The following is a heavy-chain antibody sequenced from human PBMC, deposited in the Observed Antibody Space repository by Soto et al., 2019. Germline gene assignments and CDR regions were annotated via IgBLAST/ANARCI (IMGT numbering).Heavy chain of an antibody. V-gene: IGHV1-18*01. J-gene: IGHJ4*02. Sequence: GSVNVSCKTSNYNFTNYAITWVRQAPGQGLEWVGWISTYNGNTKSAQNLQGRVTMTTDTSTDTAYMDLRALRSDDTAIYYCAKLISSADELWGQGAMVTVSS. CDR2: ISTYNGNT. CDR1: NYNFTNYA. D-gene: IGHD3-16*01. CDR3: AKLISSADEL.